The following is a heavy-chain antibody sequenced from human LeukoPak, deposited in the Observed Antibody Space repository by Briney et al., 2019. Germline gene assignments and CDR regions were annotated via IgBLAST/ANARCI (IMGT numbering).Heavy chain of an antibody. Sequence: ASVKVSCKASGYTFTSYGISWVRQAPGQGLEWMGWISAYNGNTNYAQKLQGRVTMTTDTSTSTAYMELRSLRSDDTAVYYCAKTHYYGSGSYYLGFDYWGQGTLVTVSS. CDR3: AKTHYYGSGSYYLGFDY. J-gene: IGHJ4*02. V-gene: IGHV1-18*01. CDR2: ISAYNGNT. D-gene: IGHD3-10*01. CDR1: GYTFTSYG.